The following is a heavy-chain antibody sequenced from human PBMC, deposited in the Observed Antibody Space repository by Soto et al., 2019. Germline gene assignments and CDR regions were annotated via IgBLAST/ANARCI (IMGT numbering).Heavy chain of an antibody. Sequence: QVQLVQSGAEVKKPGSSVKVSCKASGGPFSSYTISWVRQDPGQGLEWMGRIIPILGIANYAQKFQGSVTITADKSTRTVYMEMSSLRSEDTSVYDCARDMVFGTPIPVFDPWGQGTLVTVSS. D-gene: IGHD2-2*02. CDR2: IIPILGIA. CDR3: ARDMVFGTPIPVFDP. J-gene: IGHJ5*02. CDR1: GGPFSSYT. V-gene: IGHV1-69*08.